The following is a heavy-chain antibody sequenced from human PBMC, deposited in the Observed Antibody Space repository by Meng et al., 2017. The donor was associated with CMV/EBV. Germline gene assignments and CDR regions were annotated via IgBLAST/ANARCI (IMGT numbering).Heavy chain of an antibody. Sequence: GGSLRLSCAASGFTFSSYSMNWVRQAPGKGLEWVSSISSSSSYIYYADSVKGRFTISRDNAKNPLYLQMNSLRAEDTAVYYCAKCIAVAGNSDYWGQGTLVTVSS. J-gene: IGHJ4*02. CDR3: AKCIAVAGNSDY. D-gene: IGHD6-19*01. V-gene: IGHV3-21*01. CDR1: GFTFSSYS. CDR2: ISSSSSYI.